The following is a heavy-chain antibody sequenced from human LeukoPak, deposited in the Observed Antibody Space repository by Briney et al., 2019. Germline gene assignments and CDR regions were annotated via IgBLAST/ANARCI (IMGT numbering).Heavy chain of an antibody. J-gene: IGHJ4*02. CDR1: GFSFSAYW. CDR2: INPAGSET. Sequence: GRSLRLSCAASGFSFSAYWMTWVRQAPGTGLECVANINPAGSETYYSISRDNAKDLVYLQMNSLRAEDTAVYHCARFGYVAAVDVWGQGTPVTVSS. CDR3: ARFGYVAAVDV. V-gene: IGHV3-7*01. D-gene: IGHD2-15*01.